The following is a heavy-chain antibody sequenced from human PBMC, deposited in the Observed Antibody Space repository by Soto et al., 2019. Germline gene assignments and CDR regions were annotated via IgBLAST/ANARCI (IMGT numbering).Heavy chain of an antibody. J-gene: IGHJ6*02. CDR2: IYYSGST. CDR1: GGSISSYY. V-gene: IGHV4-59*01. Sequence: SETLSLTCTVSGGSISSYYWSWIRQPPGKGLEWIGYIYYSGSTNYNPSLKSRVTISVDTSKNQFSLKLSSVTAADTAVYYCARLRGYSYGYADYYYYYGMDVWGQGTTVTVSS. D-gene: IGHD5-18*01. CDR3: ARLRGYSYGYADYYYYYGMDV.